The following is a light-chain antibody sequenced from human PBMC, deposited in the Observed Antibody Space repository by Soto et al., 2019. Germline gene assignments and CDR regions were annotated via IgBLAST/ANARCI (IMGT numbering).Light chain of an antibody. V-gene: IGKV1-39*01. J-gene: IGKJ2*01. CDR1: QSISSY. Sequence: DIQMTQSPSSLSASVGDRVTITCRASQSISSYLNWYQQKPGKAPKLLIYAASSLQSGVPSRFRGSGSGTDFTLTISSLQPEDFATYYGQQSYSTPPYTFGQGTKLEIK. CDR2: AAS. CDR3: QQSYSTPPYT.